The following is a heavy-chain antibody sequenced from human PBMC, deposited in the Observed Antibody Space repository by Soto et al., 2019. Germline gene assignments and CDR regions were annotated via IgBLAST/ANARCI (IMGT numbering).Heavy chain of an antibody. CDR1: GYTFTSYA. CDR3: ASDLLPAAVGDAGYFDY. Sequence: ASVKVSCKASGYTFTSYAMHWVRQAPGQRLEWMGWINACNGNTKYSQKFQGRVTITRDTSASTAYMELSSLRSEDTAVYYCASDLLPAAVGDAGYFDYWGQGTLVTVSS. J-gene: IGHJ4*02. V-gene: IGHV1-3*01. D-gene: IGHD2-2*01. CDR2: INACNGNT.